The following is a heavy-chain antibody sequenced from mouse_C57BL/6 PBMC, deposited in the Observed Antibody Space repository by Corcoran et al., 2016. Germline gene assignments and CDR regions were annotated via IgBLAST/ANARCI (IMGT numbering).Heavy chain of an antibody. J-gene: IGHJ2*01. Sequence: QIQLVQSGPELKKPGETVKISCKASGYTFTTYGMSWVKQAPGKGLKWMGWINTYSGVPTYADDFKGRFAFSLETSASTAYLQINNLKNEDTATYCCARRDSDGYPDYWGQGTTLTVSS. CDR2: INTYSGVP. D-gene: IGHD2-3*01. CDR1: GYTFTTYG. CDR3: ARRDSDGYPDY. V-gene: IGHV9-3*01.